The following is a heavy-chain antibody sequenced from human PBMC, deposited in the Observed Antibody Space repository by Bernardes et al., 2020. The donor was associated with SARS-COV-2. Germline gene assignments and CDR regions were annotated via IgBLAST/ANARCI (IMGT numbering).Heavy chain of an antibody. Sequence: ETLSLTCTVSGGPISSYYWSWIRQPPGKGPEWIGYIYYSGSTNYNPSLKSRLTISVDTPKNQFSLKLSSVTAADTAVYYCARSPGGGYDYRYGMDVGGQGTTVTVSS. CDR1: GGPISSYY. CDR3: ARSPGGGYDYRYGMDV. D-gene: IGHD5-12*01. CDR2: IYYSGST. J-gene: IGHJ6*02. V-gene: IGHV4-59*01.